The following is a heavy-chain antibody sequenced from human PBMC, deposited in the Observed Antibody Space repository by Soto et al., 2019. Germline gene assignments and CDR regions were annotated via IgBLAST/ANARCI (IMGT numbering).Heavy chain of an antibody. V-gene: IGHV2-5*02. CDR3: ARGSSIVGAPAFAY. J-gene: IGHJ4*02. D-gene: IGHD1-26*01. Sequence: SGPTLVNPTQTLTLTCTFSGFSLSTSGVGVVWVRQPPGKALKWLTLYYWDDDRRYNPSLRNRRTFTEDTTKNQVVRTTTNMDSVDTAGYYCARGSSIVGAPAFAYWGQGILVTVSS. CDR2: YYWDDDR. CDR1: GFSLSTSGVG.